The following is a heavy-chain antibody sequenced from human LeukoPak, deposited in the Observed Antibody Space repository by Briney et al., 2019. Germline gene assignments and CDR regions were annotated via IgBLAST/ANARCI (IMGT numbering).Heavy chain of an antibody. V-gene: IGHV4-59*08. CDR3: ARLDCVGDGCYNH. Sequence: PSETLSLTCFVSGDSVTSYYWCSIRQPLEKRRGWGWYVSSVVATNYTPALRRRVVMSVDTAKNHISLNLTSLTAADTAIYYCARLDCVGDGCYNHWGRGTLVTVSS. J-gene: IGHJ4*02. CDR1: GDSVTSYY. CDR2: VSSVVAT. D-gene: IGHD2-21*01.